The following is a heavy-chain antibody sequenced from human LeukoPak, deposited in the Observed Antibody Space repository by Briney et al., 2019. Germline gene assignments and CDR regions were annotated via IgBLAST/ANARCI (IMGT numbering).Heavy chain of an antibody. Sequence: SETLSLTCTVSGDPMSNNYCNWVRQPPGQGLEWIAYVHYNGRGNHSPSLKGRVTTSLDTSKNQLSLKLNSVTAADTAVYYCATAYYCAVDYWGQGTAVTVSS. J-gene: IGHJ6*02. CDR3: ATAYYCAVDY. V-gene: IGHV4-59*01. CDR2: VHYNGRG. CDR1: GDPMSNNY.